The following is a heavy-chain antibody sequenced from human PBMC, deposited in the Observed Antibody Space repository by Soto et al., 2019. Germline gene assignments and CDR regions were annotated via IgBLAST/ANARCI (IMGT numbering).Heavy chain of an antibody. CDR1: GFTFSSYS. J-gene: IGHJ2*01. D-gene: IGHD6-19*01. CDR2: ISSSSSYI. CDR3: ASESRSTLSSGWYFDL. V-gene: IGHV3-21*01. Sequence: EVQLVESGGGLVKPGGSLRLSCAASGFTFSSYSMNWVRQAPGKGLEWVSSISSSSSYIYYADSVKGRFTISRDNAKNXLYLQMNSLRAEDTAVYYCASESRSTLSSGWYFDLWGRGTLVTVSS.